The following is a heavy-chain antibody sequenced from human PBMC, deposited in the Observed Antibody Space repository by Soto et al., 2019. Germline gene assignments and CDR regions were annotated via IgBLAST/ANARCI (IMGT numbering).Heavy chain of an antibody. CDR1: GGSMSSNY. CDR2: IYTSGTT. V-gene: IGHV4-4*07. Sequence: SETLSLTCTVSGGSMSSNYWSWIRQSAGKGLEWIGRIYTSGTTNYNPSTKSRVTMSVDTSKNHSSLKLTSVTAADTAVYYCARDGYMGSSWFAYYGMDVWGQGTTVTVS. D-gene: IGHD6-13*01. CDR3: ARDGYMGSSWFAYYGMDV. J-gene: IGHJ6*02.